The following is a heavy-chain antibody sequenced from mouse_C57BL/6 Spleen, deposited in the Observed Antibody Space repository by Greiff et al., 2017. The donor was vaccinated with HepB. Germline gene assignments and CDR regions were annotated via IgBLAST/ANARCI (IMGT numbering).Heavy chain of an antibody. CDR2: INPNYGTT. CDR3: ARRGYYYGSSEDWYFDV. J-gene: IGHJ1*03. V-gene: IGHV1-39*01. CDR1: GYSFTDYN. Sequence: ESGPELVKPGASVKISCKASGYSFTDYNMNWVKQSNGKSLEWIGVINPNYGTTSYNQKFKGKATLTVDQSSSTAYMQLNSLTSEDSAVYYCARRGYYYGSSEDWYFDVWGTGTTVTVSS. D-gene: IGHD1-1*01.